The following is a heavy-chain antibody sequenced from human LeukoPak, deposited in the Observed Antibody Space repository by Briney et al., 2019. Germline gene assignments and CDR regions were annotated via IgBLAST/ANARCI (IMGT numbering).Heavy chain of an antibody. V-gene: IGHV4-4*07. Sequence: SETLSLTCTVSGGSISSYYWSWIRQPAGKGLEWIGRIYTSGSTNYNPSLKSRVTMSVDTSKNQFSLKLSPVSAADTAVYYCARADSSGYLYWYFDLWGRGTLVTASS. CDR1: GGSISSYY. J-gene: IGHJ2*01. CDR2: IYTSGST. CDR3: ARADSSGYLYWYFDL. D-gene: IGHD3-22*01.